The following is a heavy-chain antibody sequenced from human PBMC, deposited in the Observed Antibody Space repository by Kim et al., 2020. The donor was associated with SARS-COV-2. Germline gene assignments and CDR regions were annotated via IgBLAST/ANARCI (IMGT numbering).Heavy chain of an antibody. CDR2: INHSGST. J-gene: IGHJ4*02. Sequence: SETLSLTCAVYGGSFSGYYWSWIRQPPGKGLEWIGEINHSGSTNYNPSLKSRVTISVDTSKNQFSLKLSSVTAADTAVYYCARSRIAAAGTNFDYWGQGTLVTVSS. CDR1: GGSFSGYY. D-gene: IGHD6-13*01. CDR3: ARSRIAAAGTNFDY. V-gene: IGHV4-34*01.